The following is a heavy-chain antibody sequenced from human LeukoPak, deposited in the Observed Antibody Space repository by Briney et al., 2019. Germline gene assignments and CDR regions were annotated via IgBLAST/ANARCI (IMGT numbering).Heavy chain of an antibody. V-gene: IGHV3-23*01. CDR1: GFTFGNAW. Sequence: PGGSLRLSCAASGFTFGNAWMTWVRQAPGKGLEWVSAISGSGGSTYYADSVKGRFTISRDNSKNTLYLQMNSLRAEDTAVYYCAKDAPYYYDSSGYSREIDYWGQGTLVTVSS. D-gene: IGHD3-22*01. CDR2: ISGSGGST. CDR3: AKDAPYYYDSSGYSREIDY. J-gene: IGHJ4*02.